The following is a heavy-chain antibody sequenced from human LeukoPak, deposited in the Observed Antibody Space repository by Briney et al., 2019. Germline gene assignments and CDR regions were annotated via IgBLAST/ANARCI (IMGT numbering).Heavy chain of an antibody. Sequence: SVKVSCQASGGTFSSYAISWVRQAPGQGLEWMGGIIPIFGTANYAQKFQGRVTITADKSTNTAYMELSSLRSEDTAVYYCARGRDPTVTYYYYYYMDVWGKGTTVTVSS. V-gene: IGHV1-69*06. CDR3: ARGRDPTVTYYYYYYMDV. J-gene: IGHJ6*03. CDR2: IIPIFGTA. CDR1: GGTFSSYA. D-gene: IGHD4-11*01.